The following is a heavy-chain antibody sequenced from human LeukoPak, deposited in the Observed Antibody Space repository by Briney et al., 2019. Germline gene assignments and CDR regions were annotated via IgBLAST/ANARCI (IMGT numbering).Heavy chain of an antibody. J-gene: IGHJ6*03. Sequence: GESLKISCKGSGYSFTNYWIAWVRQMPGKGLEWMGIIYPSDSDPRYRPSLQGQVPISADKSINTAYLQWNSLKASDSAMYYCARRVSFYYYMDVWGKGTTVTVSS. D-gene: IGHD3-10*01. CDR3: ARRVSFYYYMDV. V-gene: IGHV5-51*01. CDR2: IYPSDSDP. CDR1: GYSFTNYW.